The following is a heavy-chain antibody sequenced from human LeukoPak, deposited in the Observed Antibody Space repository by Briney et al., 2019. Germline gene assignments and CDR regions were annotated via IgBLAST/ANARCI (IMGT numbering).Heavy chain of an antibody. CDR3: ARGGALGVWDWFDP. CDR2: IWSDGSNK. V-gene: IGHV3-33*01. J-gene: IGHJ5*02. D-gene: IGHD3-16*01. Sequence: QPGRSLRLSCAASGFTFSNYGMHWVRQAPGKGLEWVAVIWSDGSNKYYADSVKGRFTISRDNSKNTLYLQMNSLRAEDTAVYYCARGGALGVWDWFDPWGQGTLVTVSS. CDR1: GFTFSNYG.